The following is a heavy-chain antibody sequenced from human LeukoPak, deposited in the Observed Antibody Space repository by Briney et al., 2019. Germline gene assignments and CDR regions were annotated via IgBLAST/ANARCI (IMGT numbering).Heavy chain of an antibody. D-gene: IGHD2-2*01. CDR3: ARGPHCSSTSCYMRRPGGPNWFDP. CDR2: INHSGST. CDR1: GGSISSYY. Sequence: PSETLSLTCTVSGGSISSYYWSWIRQPPGKGLEWIGEINHSGSTNYSPSLKSRVTISVDTSKNQFSLKLSSVTAADTAVYYCARGPHCSSTSCYMRRPGGPNWFDPWGQGTLVTVSS. V-gene: IGHV4-34*01. J-gene: IGHJ5*02.